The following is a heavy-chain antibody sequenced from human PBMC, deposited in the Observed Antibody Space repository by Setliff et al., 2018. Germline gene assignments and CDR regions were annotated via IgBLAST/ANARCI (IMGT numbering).Heavy chain of an antibody. CDR1: GGSISSYY. CDR3: AREGYYNFWSGFMDV. J-gene: IGHJ6*02. Sequence: ASETLSLTCTVSGGSISSYYWSWIRQPPGKGLEWIGYIYYSGSTNYNPSLTSRVTISVDTSKNQFSLKLSSVTAADTAVYYCAREGYYNFWSGFMDVWGQGTTVTVSS. D-gene: IGHD3-3*01. CDR2: IYYSGST. V-gene: IGHV4-59*01.